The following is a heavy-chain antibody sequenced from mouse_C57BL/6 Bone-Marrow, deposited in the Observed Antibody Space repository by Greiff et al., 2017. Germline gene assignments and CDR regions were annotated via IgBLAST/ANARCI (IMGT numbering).Heavy chain of an antibody. CDR2: ISSGSSTI. Sequence: EVKVVESGGGLVKPGGSLKLSCAASGFTFSDYGMHWVRQAPEKGLEWVAYISSGSSTIYYADTVKGRFTISRDNAKNTLFLQMTSLRSEDTAMYYCARLYYYYGSSYGVDYWGQGTSVTVSS. J-gene: IGHJ4*01. CDR1: GFTFSDYG. CDR3: ARLYYYYGSSYGVDY. D-gene: IGHD1-1*01. V-gene: IGHV5-17*01.